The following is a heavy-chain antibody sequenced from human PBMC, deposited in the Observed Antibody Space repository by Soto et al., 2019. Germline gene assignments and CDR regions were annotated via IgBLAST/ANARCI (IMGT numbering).Heavy chain of an antibody. D-gene: IGHD4-17*01. CDR1: GGSISSYY. CDR2: IYYSGST. V-gene: IGHV4-59*01. Sequence: SETLSLTCTVSGGSISSYYWSWIRQPPGKGLEWIGYIYYSGSTNYNPSLKSRVTISVDTSKNQFSLKLSSVTAADTAVYYCARVNYGDYVEYYFDYWGQGTLVTVSS. J-gene: IGHJ4*02. CDR3: ARVNYGDYVEYYFDY.